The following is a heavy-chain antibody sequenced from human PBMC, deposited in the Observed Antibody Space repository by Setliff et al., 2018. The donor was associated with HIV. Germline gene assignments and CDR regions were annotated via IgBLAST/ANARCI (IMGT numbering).Heavy chain of an antibody. CDR3: ARLPGDAVSGFDM. Sequence: SVKVSCKASGGTFSSYAISWVRQAPGQGLEWMGGIIPIFGTANYAQMFQGRVTIIADGSTSTTYMELSSLRSEDTAVYYCARLPGDAVSGFDMWGQGTMVTVSS. J-gene: IGHJ3*02. CDR2: IIPIFGTA. D-gene: IGHD7-27*01. CDR1: GGTFSSYA. V-gene: IGHV1-69*13.